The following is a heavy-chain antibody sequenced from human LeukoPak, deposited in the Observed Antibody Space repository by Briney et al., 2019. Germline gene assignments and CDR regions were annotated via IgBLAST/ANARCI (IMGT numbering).Heavy chain of an antibody. J-gene: IGHJ6*03. CDR1: GGSFSGYY. CDR2: INHSGST. D-gene: IGHD5-18*01. V-gene: IGHV4-34*01. Sequence: ASETLSLTCAVYGGSFSGYYWSWIRQPPGKGLERIGEINHSGSTNYNPSLKSRVTISVDTSKNQFSLKLSSVTAADTAVYYCARGGYSYGYYYYYMDAWGKGTTVTVSS. CDR3: ARGGYSYGYYYYYMDA.